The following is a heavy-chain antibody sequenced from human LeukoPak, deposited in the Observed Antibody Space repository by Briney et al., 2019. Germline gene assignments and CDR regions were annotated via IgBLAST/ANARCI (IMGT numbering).Heavy chain of an antibody. Sequence: GGSLTLSCTASVLTFSNYATTWVRKAPRRGLEWVSSITGSGRGTYYAASVKGSFSVSRDNSQNTVFLHMNSLRADDTALYYCSKDPNGDYVGAFDMWGPGTMVTVSS. CDR2: ITGSGRGT. V-gene: IGHV3-23*01. D-gene: IGHD4-17*01. CDR1: VLTFSNYA. J-gene: IGHJ3*02. CDR3: SKDPNGDYVGAFDM.